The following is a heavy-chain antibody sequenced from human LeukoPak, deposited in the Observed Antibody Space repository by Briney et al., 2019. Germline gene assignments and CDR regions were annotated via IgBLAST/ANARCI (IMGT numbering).Heavy chain of an antibody. CDR3: ARGRIVVVPAAISYYYYYYGMDV. V-gene: IGHV4-59*02. Sequence: SETLSLTCTVSGGSVNNYYWTWIRQPPGKALQWLGYIYYRGTTNYNPSLKSRVTISVDTSKNQFSLKLSSVTAADTAVYYCARGRIVVVPAAISYYYYYYGMDVWGQGTTVTVSS. CDR2: IYYRGTT. CDR1: GGSVNNYY. D-gene: IGHD2-2*01. J-gene: IGHJ6*02.